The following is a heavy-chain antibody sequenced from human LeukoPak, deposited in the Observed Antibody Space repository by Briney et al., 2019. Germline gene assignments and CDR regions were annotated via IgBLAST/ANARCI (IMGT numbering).Heavy chain of an antibody. Sequence: GASVKVSCKAPGGTFSSYAISWVRQAPGQGLEWMGGIIPIFGTANYAQKFQGRVTITADKSTSTAYMELSSLRSEDTAVYYCAGGYCSSTSCYVSDYWGQGTLVTVSS. CDR2: IIPIFGTA. J-gene: IGHJ4*02. CDR1: GGTFSSYA. V-gene: IGHV1-69*06. CDR3: AGGYCSSTSCYVSDY. D-gene: IGHD2-2*01.